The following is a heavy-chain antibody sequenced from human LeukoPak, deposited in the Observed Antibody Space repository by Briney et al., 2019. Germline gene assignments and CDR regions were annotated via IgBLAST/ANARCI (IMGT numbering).Heavy chain of an antibody. CDR2: ISSSSSYI. Sequence: GGSLRLSCAASGFTFSSCSMNWVRQAPGKGLEWVSSISSSSSYIYYADSVKGRFTISRDNAKNSLYLQMNSLRAEDTAVYYCARYGSGGRFFDYWGQGTLVTVSS. CDR1: GFTFSSCS. D-gene: IGHD3-10*01. J-gene: IGHJ4*02. V-gene: IGHV3-21*01. CDR3: ARYGSGGRFFDY.